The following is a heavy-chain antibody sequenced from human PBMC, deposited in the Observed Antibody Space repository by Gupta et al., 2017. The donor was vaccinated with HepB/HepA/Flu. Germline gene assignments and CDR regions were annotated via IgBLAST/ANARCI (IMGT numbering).Heavy chain of an antibody. J-gene: IGHJ4*02. CDR1: GGTFSSYA. CDR2: IIPIFGTA. Sequence: QVQLVQSGAEVKKPGSSVKVSCKASGGTFSSYAISWVRQAPGQGLEWMGGIIPIFGTANYAQKFQGRVTITADKSTSTAYMELSSLRSEDTAVYDCARVGRYYYDSSGYLRYWGQGPRGTVSS. D-gene: IGHD3-22*01. V-gene: IGHV1-69*06. CDR3: ARVGRYYYDSSGYLRY.